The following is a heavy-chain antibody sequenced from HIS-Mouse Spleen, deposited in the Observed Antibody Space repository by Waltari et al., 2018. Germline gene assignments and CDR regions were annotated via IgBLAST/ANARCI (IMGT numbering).Heavy chain of an antibody. CDR1: GGSFSGYY. Sequence: QVQLQQWGAGLLKPSETLSLTCAVYGGSFSGYYWSWIRQPPGKGLEWIGEINHSGSTNSNPSLKSRVTISVDTSKNQFSLKLSSVTAADTAVYYCARLYYDSSGYYYVFDYWGQGTLVTVSS. D-gene: IGHD3-22*01. J-gene: IGHJ4*02. V-gene: IGHV4-34*01. CDR2: INHSGST. CDR3: ARLYYDSSGYYYVFDY.